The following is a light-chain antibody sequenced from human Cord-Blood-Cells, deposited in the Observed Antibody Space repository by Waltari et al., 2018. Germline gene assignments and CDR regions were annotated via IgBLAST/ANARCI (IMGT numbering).Light chain of an antibody. CDR2: EVS. CDR3: SSYAGSNNVV. V-gene: IGLV2-8*01. J-gene: IGLJ2*01. Sequence: QSALTQPPSASGSPGQSVTISCTGTSSDVGGYNYVSWYQQHPGKAPKLVFYEVSKRPAGVPDRFSGSKSGNTASLTVSGLQAEDESDYYCSSYAGSNNVVFGGGTKLTVL. CDR1: SSDVGGYNY.